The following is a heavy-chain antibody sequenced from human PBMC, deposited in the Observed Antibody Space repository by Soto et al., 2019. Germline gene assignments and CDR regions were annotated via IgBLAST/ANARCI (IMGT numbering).Heavy chain of an antibody. Sequence: QVQLVESGGGVVQPGTSLRLSCAASGFTFSSYGMHWVRQAPGKGLEWVALITYAGSNKNYADSVKGRFTISRDNSKNTLYLQMNSLRPEDTAVYYCARSEQYQVFAFDIWDQGTMVTASS. CDR1: GFTFSSYG. D-gene: IGHD6-19*01. CDR3: ARSEQYQVFAFDI. CDR2: ITYAGSNK. V-gene: IGHV3-30*03. J-gene: IGHJ3*02.